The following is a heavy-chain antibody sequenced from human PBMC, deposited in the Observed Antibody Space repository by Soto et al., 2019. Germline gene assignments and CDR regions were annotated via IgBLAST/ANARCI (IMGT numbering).Heavy chain of an antibody. V-gene: IGHV1-3*01. D-gene: IGHD2-2*03. J-gene: IGHJ5*02. CDR3: AREEHGYCSSTSCYFEVEYWFDP. Sequence: GASVKVSCKASGYTFTSYAMHWVRQAPGQRLEWMGWINAGNGNTKYSQKFQGRVTITRDTSASTAYMGLSSLRSEDTAVYYCAREEHGYCSSTSCYFEVEYWFDPWGQGTLVTVSS. CDR2: INAGNGNT. CDR1: GYTFTSYA.